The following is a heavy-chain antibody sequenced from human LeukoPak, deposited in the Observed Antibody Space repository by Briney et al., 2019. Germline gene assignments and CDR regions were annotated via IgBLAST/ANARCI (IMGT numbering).Heavy chain of an antibody. Sequence: SETLSLTCTVSGGSISNYYWNWIRQPPGKGLEWIGYIYYSGSTNYNPSLKSRVTISVDTSKNQFSLKLSSVTAADTAVYYCARGDRNYPGVFDYWGQGTLVTVSS. V-gene: IGHV4-59*01. CDR3: ARGDRNYPGVFDY. D-gene: IGHD1-14*01. CDR1: GGSISNYY. J-gene: IGHJ4*02. CDR2: IYYSGST.